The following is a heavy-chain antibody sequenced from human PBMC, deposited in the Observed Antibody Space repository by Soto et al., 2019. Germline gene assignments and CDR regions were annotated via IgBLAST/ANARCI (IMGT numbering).Heavy chain of an antibody. J-gene: IGHJ3*02. V-gene: IGHV4-30-2*01. D-gene: IGHD3-10*01. Sequence: SETLSLTCAVSGGSISSGGYSWSWIRQPPGKGLEWIGYIYHSGSTYYNPSLKSRVTISVDRSKNQFSLKLSSVTAADTAVYYCAREIRAMARGVTNDAFDIWGQGTMVTVSS. CDR2: IYHSGST. CDR1: GGSISSGGYS. CDR3: AREIRAMARGVTNDAFDI.